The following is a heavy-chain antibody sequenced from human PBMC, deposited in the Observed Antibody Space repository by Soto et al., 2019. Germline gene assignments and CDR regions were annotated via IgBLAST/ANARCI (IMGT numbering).Heavy chain of an antibody. V-gene: IGHV5-10-1*01. CDR1: GYNFAGYW. Sequence: GESLKISCKGSGYNFAGYWITCLLQMAVKVLEWMGRIDPSDSQTYYSPSFRGHVTISAAKSITTVFLQWSSLRASDTAMYYCARQIYDSDSGPNFQYYFDSWGQGTLVTVSS. D-gene: IGHD3-22*01. CDR2: IDPSDSQT. CDR3: ARQIYDSDSGPNFQYYFDS. J-gene: IGHJ4*02.